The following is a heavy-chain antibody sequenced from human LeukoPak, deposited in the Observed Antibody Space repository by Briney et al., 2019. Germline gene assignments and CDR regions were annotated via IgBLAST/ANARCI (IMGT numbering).Heavy chain of an antibody. Sequence: GGSLRLSCAASGFTFSSYSMNWVRQAPGKGLEWVSSISSSSSYIYYADSVKGRFTISRDNAKNSLYLQMNSLRPEDTAVYYCAKAVNIMVRGVPPCDYWGQGTLVTVSS. CDR3: AKAVNIMVRGVPPCDY. V-gene: IGHV3-21*06. CDR2: ISSSSSYI. CDR1: GFTFSSYS. D-gene: IGHD3-10*01. J-gene: IGHJ4*02.